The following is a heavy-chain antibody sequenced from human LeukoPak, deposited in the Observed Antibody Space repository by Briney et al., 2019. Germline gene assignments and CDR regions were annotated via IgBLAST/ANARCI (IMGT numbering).Heavy chain of an antibody. CDR2: ISYDGSNK. J-gene: IGHJ4*02. V-gene: IGHV3-30*18. Sequence: GGSLRLSCAASGYTFSSYGMHWVRLAPGKGLEWVTVISYDGSNKYYADSVKGRFTISRDNSKNTLYLQMNSLRAEDTAVYYCAKSLSGSHDACDYWGQGTLVTVSS. D-gene: IGHD3-10*01. CDR1: GYTFSSYG. CDR3: AKSLSGSHDACDY.